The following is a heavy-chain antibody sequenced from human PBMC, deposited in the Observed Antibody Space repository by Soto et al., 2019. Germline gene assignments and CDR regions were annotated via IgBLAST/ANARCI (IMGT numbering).Heavy chain of an antibody. CDR1: GGPFSDNY. CDR3: ARGRGEIQGP. J-gene: IGHJ5*02. CDR2: INHSGST. V-gene: IGHV4-34*01. D-gene: IGHD3-16*01. Sequence: SETLSLTCAVYGGPFSDNYWSWFRQPPGKGLEWLGEINHSGSTNHNPSLKSRVTILADTSKKQFSLKLSSVTAADTAVYYCARGRGEIQGPWGQGTLVTVS.